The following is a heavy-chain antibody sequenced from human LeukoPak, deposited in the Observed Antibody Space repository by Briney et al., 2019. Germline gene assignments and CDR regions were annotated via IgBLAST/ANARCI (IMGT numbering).Heavy chain of an antibody. CDR3: ARDRGSGWYHYFDY. J-gene: IGHJ4*02. CDR2: IYSSGST. Sequence: PAETLSLTCTGSGGSLSSGRYYWGWQRQPEGTGGEGVGRIYSSGSTNENPAHKRRVTISVATSKNQFSLKLSSVTAADTAVYYCARDRGSGWYHYFDYWGQGTLVTVSS. D-gene: IGHD6-19*01. V-gene: IGHV4-61*02. CDR1: GGSLSSGRYY.